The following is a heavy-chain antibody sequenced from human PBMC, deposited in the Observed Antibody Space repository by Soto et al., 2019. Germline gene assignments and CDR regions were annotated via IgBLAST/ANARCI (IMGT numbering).Heavy chain of an antibody. CDR2: ISYDGSNK. D-gene: IGHD3-22*01. CDR3: ARGPPMIVVVKTIDY. V-gene: IGHV3-30-3*01. Sequence: PGGSLRLACAASGFTFSSYAMHWVRQAPGKGLEWVAVISYDGSNKYYADSVKGRFTISRDNSKNTLYLQMNSLRAEGTAVYYCARGPPMIVVVKTIDYWGQGTLVTVSS. CDR1: GFTFSSYA. J-gene: IGHJ4*02.